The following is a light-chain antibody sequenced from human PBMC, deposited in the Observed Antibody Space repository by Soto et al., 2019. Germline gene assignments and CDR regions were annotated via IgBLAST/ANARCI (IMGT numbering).Light chain of an antibody. CDR1: QSINSY. Sequence: DIQMTQSPSALSASVGDRVTITCRASQSINSYLNWYQQKPGKAPKLLIYDASSLESGVPSRFSGSGSGTEFTLTISSLQPDDFATYYCQQYNSYSPTFGQGTRGDIK. J-gene: IGKJ1*01. CDR2: DAS. V-gene: IGKV1-5*01. CDR3: QQYNSYSPT.